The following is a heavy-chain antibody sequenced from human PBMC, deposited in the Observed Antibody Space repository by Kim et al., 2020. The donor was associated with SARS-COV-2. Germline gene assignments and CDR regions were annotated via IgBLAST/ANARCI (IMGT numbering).Heavy chain of an antibody. V-gene: IGHV1-8*01. CDR2: NT. J-gene: IGHJ5*02. Sequence: NTGYAQKFQGRVTMTRNTSISTAYMELSSLRSEDTAVYYCARDERNWFDPWGQGTLVTVSS. CDR3: ARDERNWFDP.